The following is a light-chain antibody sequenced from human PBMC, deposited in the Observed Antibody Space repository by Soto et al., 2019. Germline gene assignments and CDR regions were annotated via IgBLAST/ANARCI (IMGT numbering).Light chain of an antibody. CDR2: DAS. V-gene: IGKV3-11*01. CDR3: QQRSNWPRT. Sequence: EVVLTQSPASLSLSPGDRATLSCGASQSVSSYLAWYQQKPGQAPRLVIYDASKRATGIPARFSGSGSGTGFTLTVSSLEPEDFAVYYCQQRSNWPRTFGQGTKV. CDR1: QSVSSY. J-gene: IGKJ1*01.